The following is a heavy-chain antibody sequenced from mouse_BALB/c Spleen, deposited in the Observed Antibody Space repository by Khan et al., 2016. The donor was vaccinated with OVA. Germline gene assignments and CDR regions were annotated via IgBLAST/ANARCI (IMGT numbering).Heavy chain of an antibody. Sequence: EVQLQESGPGLVKPSQSLSLTCTVTAYSITSGYGWNWIRQFPGNKLEWMGYISYSGSTNYNPSLKSRIYITRDTSKNQFFLQLNSVTTEDTATYYCARTARIKYWGQGTTLTVSS. CDR2: ISYSGST. D-gene: IGHD1-2*01. CDR3: ARTARIKY. J-gene: IGHJ2*01. V-gene: IGHV3-2*02. CDR1: AYSITSGYG.